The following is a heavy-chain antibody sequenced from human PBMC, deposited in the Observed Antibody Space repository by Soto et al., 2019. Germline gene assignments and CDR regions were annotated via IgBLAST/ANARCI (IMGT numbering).Heavy chain of an antibody. CDR2: ISATGTTT. V-gene: IGHV3-23*01. CDR1: GFSVSSYA. D-gene: IGHD6-13*01. J-gene: IGHJ4*02. CDR3: ATYSSPFDY. Sequence: GGSLILSCAASGFSVSSYALNWCRQAPWKGLEWVSAISATGTTTYYADSVKGRFTISRDNSKRTLFLQMDSLSPEDTAVYYCATYSSPFDYWGQGTLVTVSS.